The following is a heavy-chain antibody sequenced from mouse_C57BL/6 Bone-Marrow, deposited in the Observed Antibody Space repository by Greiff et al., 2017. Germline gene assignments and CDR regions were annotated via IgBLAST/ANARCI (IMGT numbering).Heavy chain of an antibody. D-gene: IGHD1-1*01. Sequence: VQLQQPGAELVRPGTSVKLSCKASGYTFTSYWMHWVKQRPGQGLEWIGVIDPSDSYTNYNQKFKGKATLTVDPSSSTAYMQLSSLTSEDSAVYYCARWRGYGSSYDYYAMDYWGQGTSVTVSS. J-gene: IGHJ4*01. V-gene: IGHV1-59*01. CDR1: GYTFTSYW. CDR2: IDPSDSYT. CDR3: ARWRGYGSSYDYYAMDY.